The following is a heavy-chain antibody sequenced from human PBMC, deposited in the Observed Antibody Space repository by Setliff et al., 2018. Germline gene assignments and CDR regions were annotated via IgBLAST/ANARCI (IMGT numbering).Heavy chain of an antibody. V-gene: IGHV4-61*01. D-gene: IGHD3-3*01. J-gene: IGHJ6*03. CDR1: GESIDSVATGNHY. Sequence: SETLSLTCIVSGESIDSVATGNHYWNWIRQPPGKGLEWIGYIYYSGSTNYNPSLKSRVTISLDTSKNQFSLSLTSVTAADTAVYYCARMSGFQYIDVWGKGTTVTVSS. CDR2: IYYSGST. CDR3: ARMSGFQYIDV.